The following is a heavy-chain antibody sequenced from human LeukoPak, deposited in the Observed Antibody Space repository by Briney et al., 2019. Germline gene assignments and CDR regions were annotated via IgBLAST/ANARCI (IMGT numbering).Heavy chain of an antibody. J-gene: IGHJ4*02. CDR3: AGSDMVRGVIRIDY. V-gene: IGHV4-59*01. CDR2: IYYSGST. Sequence: PSETLSLTCTVSGGSISSYYWSWIRQPPGKGLEWIGYIYYSGSTNYNPSLKSRVTISVDTSKNQFSLKLSSVTAADTAVYYWAGSDMVRGVIRIDYWGQGTLVTVSS. CDR1: GGSISSYY. D-gene: IGHD3-10*01.